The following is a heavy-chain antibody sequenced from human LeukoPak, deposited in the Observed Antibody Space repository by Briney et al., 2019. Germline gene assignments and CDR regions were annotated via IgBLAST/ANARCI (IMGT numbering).Heavy chain of an antibody. D-gene: IGHD6-13*01. V-gene: IGHV1-3*01. CDR1: VYTFTSYA. CDR3: ARVTHQLAQDLYFDY. Sequence: ASVKVSCKASVYTFTSYAMHWVRQSPGQRLEWMGWINAGNGNTKYSQKFQGRVTITRDTSASTAYMELSSLRSEDTAVYYCARVTHQLAQDLYFDYSGQGTLVTVSS. J-gene: IGHJ4*02. CDR2: INAGNGNT.